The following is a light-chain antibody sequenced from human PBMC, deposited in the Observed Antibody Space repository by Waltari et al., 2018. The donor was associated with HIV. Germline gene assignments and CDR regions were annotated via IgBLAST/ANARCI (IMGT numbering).Light chain of an antibody. J-gene: IGLJ3*02. Sequence: QAGLTQPPSMSTGLGQTAPLTCSGDSNNIGYQGVAWVQHLQGRPPKLLSHRNNNRPSGISDRFSAFRSGDTAFLTISGLQSEDEADYFCTAWDSSLNGWVFGGGTHLTLL. CDR1: SNNIGYQG. V-gene: IGLV10-54*04. CDR3: TAWDSSLNGWV. CDR2: RNN.